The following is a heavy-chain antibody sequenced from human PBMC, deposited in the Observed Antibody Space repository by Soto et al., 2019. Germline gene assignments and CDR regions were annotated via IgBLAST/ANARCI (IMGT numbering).Heavy chain of an antibody. D-gene: IGHD4-4*01. CDR1: GFTVSSNY. J-gene: IGHJ6*02. CDR2: IYSGGST. CDR3: ARDYSNHYYYYGMDV. V-gene: IGHV3-53*01. Sequence: GGSLRLSCAASGFTVSSNYMSWVRQAPGKGLEWVSVIYSGGSTYYADSVKGRFTISRDNSKNTLYRQMNSLGAEDTAVYYCARDYSNHYYYYGMDVWGQGTTVTIPS.